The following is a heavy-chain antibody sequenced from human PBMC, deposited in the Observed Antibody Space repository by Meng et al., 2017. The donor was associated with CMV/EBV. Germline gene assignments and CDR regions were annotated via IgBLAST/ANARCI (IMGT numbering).Heavy chain of an antibody. Sequence: SETLSLTCTVSGGSISSYYWSWIRQPTGKGLEWIGYIYYSGSTNYNPSLKSRVTISVDTSKNQFSLKLISVPAADTAVYYCARVSGSWFDPWGQGTLVTVSS. J-gene: IGHJ5*02. V-gene: IGHV4-59*01. CDR2: IYYSGST. CDR3: ARVSGSWFDP. CDR1: GGSISSYY. D-gene: IGHD3-10*01.